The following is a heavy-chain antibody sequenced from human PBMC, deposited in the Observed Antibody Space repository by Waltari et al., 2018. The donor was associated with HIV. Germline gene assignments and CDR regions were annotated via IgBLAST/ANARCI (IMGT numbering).Heavy chain of an antibody. J-gene: IGHJ5*02. CDR2: IYYSGST. CDR3: AREGAQGSARIKGKSYNWFDP. V-gene: IGHV4-31*03. Sequence: QVQLQESGPGLVKPSQTLSLTCTVSGGSISRGGYYWSLIRQHPGKGLEWIGYIYYSGSTYYNPSLKSRVTISVDTSKNQFSLKLSSVTTADTAVYYCAREGAQGSARIKGKSYNWFDPWGQGTLVTVSS. CDR1: GGSISRGGYY. D-gene: IGHD5-18*01.